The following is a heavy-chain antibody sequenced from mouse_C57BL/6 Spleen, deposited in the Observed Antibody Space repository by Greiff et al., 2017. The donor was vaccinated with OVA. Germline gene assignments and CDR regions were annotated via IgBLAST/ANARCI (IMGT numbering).Heavy chain of an antibody. CDR1: GFTFSDYG. J-gene: IGHJ1*03. CDR3: ARDYYGSSYGYFDV. Sequence: EVKLVESGGGLVKPGGSLKLSCAASGFTFSDYGMHWVRQAPVKGLEWVAYISSGSSTIYYADTVKGRFTISRDNAKNTLFLQMTSLRSEDTAMYYCARDYYGSSYGYFDVWGTGTTVTVSS. V-gene: IGHV5-17*01. D-gene: IGHD1-1*01. CDR2: ISSGSSTI.